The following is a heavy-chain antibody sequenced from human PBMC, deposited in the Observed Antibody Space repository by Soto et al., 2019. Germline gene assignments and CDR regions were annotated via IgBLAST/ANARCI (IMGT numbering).Heavy chain of an antibody. J-gene: IGHJ4*02. Sequence: PSETLCLTCTVSGGSISSYYWGWIRQPSGKGLEWIGSIYYSGSTYYNPSLKSRVTISVDTSKNQFSLKLSSVTAADTAVYYCASSYGDYVSYWGQGTLVTVSS. CDR3: ASSYGDYVSY. V-gene: IGHV4-39*01. CDR1: GGSISSYY. D-gene: IGHD4-17*01. CDR2: IYYSGST.